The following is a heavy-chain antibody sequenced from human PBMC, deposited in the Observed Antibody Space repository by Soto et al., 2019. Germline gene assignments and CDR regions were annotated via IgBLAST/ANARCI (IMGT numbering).Heavy chain of an antibody. CDR3: ALGSRGY. V-gene: IGHV3-72*01. CDR2: SRNKANSYTT. J-gene: IGHJ4*02. D-gene: IGHD3-22*01. Sequence: PGGSLRLSCAASGFTFSDHYMDWVRQAPGEGLEWVGRSRNKANSYTTEYAASVKGRFTISRDDSKNSLYLQMNSLKTEDTAVYYCALGSRGYWGQGTLVTVSS. CDR1: GFTFSDHY.